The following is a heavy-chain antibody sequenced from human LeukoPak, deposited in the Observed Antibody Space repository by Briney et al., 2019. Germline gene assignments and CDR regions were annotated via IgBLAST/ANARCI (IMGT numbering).Heavy chain of an antibody. Sequence: GSSVKVSCKASGGTFSSYAISWVRQAPGQGLEWMGGIIPIFGTANYAQKFQGRVTITADESTSTAYMELSSLRSEDTAVYYCARNIVVVPAAPGAGYYYMDVWGKGTTVTVSS. D-gene: IGHD2-2*01. CDR3: ARNIVVVPAAPGAGYYYMDV. J-gene: IGHJ6*03. V-gene: IGHV1-69*01. CDR2: IIPIFGTA. CDR1: GGTFSSYA.